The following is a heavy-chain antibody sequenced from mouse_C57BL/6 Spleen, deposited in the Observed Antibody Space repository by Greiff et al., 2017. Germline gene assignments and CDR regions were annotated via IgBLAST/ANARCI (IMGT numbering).Heavy chain of an antibody. J-gene: IGHJ1*03. CDR2: IYPSDSET. CDR1: GYTFTSYW. V-gene: IGHV1-61*01. CDR3: ARSGANWDYWYFDV. Sequence: VQLQQPGAELVRPGSSVKLSCKASGYTFTSYWMDWVKQRPGQGLEWIGNIYPSDSETHYNQKFKDKATLTVDKSSSTAYMQLSSLTSEYSAVYYCARSGANWDYWYFDVWGTGTTVTVSS. D-gene: IGHD4-1*01.